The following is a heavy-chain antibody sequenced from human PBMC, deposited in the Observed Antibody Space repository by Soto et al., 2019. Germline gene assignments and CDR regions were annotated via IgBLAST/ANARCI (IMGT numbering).Heavy chain of an antibody. CDR2: IIPIFGTA. D-gene: IGHD1-7*01. CDR3: ASVLELHYYYGMDV. V-gene: IGHV1-69*13. J-gene: IGHJ6*02. Sequence: GAPVKVSCKASGGTFSSYAISWVRQAPGQGLEWMGGIIPIFGTANYAQKFQGRVTITADESTSTAYMELSSLRSEDTAVYYCASVLELHYYYGMDVWGQGTTVTV. CDR1: GGTFSSYA.